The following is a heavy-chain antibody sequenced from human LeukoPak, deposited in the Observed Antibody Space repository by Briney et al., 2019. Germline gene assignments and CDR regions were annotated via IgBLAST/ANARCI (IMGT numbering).Heavy chain of an antibody. D-gene: IGHD2-2*01. J-gene: IGHJ4*02. CDR1: GYTFTGYY. CDR2: INPNSGGT. V-gene: IGHV1-2*02. CDR3: ARSGSWGYQLLGLKLDFDY. Sequence: ASVKVSCKASGYTFTGYYMHWVRQAPGQGLEWMGWINPNSGGTNYAQKFQGRVTMTRDTSISTAYMELSRMRSDDTAVYYCARSGSWGYQLLGLKLDFDYWGQGTLVTVSS.